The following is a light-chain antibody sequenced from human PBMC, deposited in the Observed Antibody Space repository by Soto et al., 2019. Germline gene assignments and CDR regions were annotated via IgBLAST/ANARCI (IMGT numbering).Light chain of an antibody. V-gene: IGLV2-8*01. CDR1: SSDVGGYNY. Sequence: HSALTQPPSASGSPLQSVTISCTGTSSDVGGYNYVSWYQQHPGKAPKLMIYEVSKRPSGVPDRFSGSKSGNTASLTVSGLQAEDEADYYCSSYAGSNREVFGTGTKVTVL. CDR3: SSYAGSNREV. CDR2: EVS. J-gene: IGLJ1*01.